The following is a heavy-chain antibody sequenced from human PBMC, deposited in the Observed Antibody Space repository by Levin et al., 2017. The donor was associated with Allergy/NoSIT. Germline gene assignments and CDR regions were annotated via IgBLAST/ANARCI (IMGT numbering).Heavy chain of an antibody. D-gene: IGHD5-12*01. V-gene: IGHV5-51*01. CDR2: IYPCDSDT. J-gene: IGHJ4*02. CDR1: GYSFTTFW. CDR3: ARTRGYSYDYHSDY. Sequence: PEASVKVSCQGSGYSFTTFWIAWVRQTPGKGLEWMGIIYPCDSDTKYSPSFQGQVTISADTSTSTAYLQWSSLKASDTAMYYCARTRGYSYDYHSDYWAQGTLVTVSS.